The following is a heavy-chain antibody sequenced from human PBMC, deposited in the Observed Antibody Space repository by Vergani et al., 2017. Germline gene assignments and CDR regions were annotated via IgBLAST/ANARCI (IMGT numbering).Heavy chain of an antibody. D-gene: IGHD3-10*01. CDR2: IYYSGST. CDR1: GGSISSYY. Sequence: QVQLQESGPGLVKPSETLSLTCTVSGGSISSYYWSWIRQPPGKGLEWIGYIYYSGSTNYNPSLKSRVTISVDTAKNQLCLMLCSVTAADTAVYYCARGRRGVIIPDACDIWGQGTMVTVSS. J-gene: IGHJ3*02. CDR3: ARGRRGVIIPDACDI. V-gene: IGHV4-59*01.